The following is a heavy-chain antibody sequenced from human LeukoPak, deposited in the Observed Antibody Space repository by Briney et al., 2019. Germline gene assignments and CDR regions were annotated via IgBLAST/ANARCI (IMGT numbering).Heavy chain of an antibody. J-gene: IGHJ4*02. Sequence: SETLSLTCTVSGYSISSGYYWGWIRQPPGKGLEWIGSIYHSGSTYYNPSLKSRVTMSVDTSKSQFSLRLSSVTAADTAVYYCARNRYYSDGGGYVHDYWGQGTLVTVSS. CDR1: GYSISSGYY. V-gene: IGHV4-38-2*02. CDR2: IYHSGST. CDR3: ARNRYYSDGGGYVHDY. D-gene: IGHD3-22*01.